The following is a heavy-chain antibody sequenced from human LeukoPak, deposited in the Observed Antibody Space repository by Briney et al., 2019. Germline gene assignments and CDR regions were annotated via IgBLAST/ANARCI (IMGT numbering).Heavy chain of an antibody. CDR1: GYTFTSYG. D-gene: IGHD2-15*01. J-gene: IGHJ6*03. CDR3: ARRDIVVVVADSYYYYYMDV. V-gene: IGHV1-18*01. Sequence: ASVKVSCKASGYTFTSYGISWVRQAPGQGLEWMGWISAYNGNTNYAQKLQGRVTMTTDTSTSTAYMELRSLRSDDTAVYYCARRDIVVVVADSYYYYYMDVWGKGTTVTISS. CDR2: ISAYNGNT.